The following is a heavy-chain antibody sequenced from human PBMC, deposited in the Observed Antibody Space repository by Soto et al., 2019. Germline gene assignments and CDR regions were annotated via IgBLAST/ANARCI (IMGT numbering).Heavy chain of an antibody. Sequence: QVQLVQSGAEVKKPGSSVKVSCKASGGSISSCAISWVRQAPGQGLDWMGGIIPIFDSANYAQKFQGRVTITADASTGTVYMELSRLRSEDTAVDYCARDDGSGWFFEAAWGQGTLVTVSS. CDR2: IIPIFDSA. V-gene: IGHV1-69*12. D-gene: IGHD6-19*01. CDR1: GGSISSCA. CDR3: ARDDGSGWFFEAA. J-gene: IGHJ5*02.